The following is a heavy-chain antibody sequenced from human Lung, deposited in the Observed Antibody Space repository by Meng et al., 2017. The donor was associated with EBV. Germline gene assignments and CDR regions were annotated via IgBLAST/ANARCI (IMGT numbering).Heavy chain of an antibody. CDR3: ARDQGMYFQH. J-gene: IGHJ1*01. CDR1: GFTFSDYY. CDR2: ISSSGKST. D-gene: IGHD3-10*01. Sequence: QGELVGSGGGLVKPGGSLRLSCEASGFTFSDYYMSWIRQAPGKGLEWVSYISSSGKSTFYADSVKGRFSISKDDARESLYLQMNNLRAEDTAVYYCARDQGMYFQHWGQGTLVTVSS. V-gene: IGHV3-11*01.